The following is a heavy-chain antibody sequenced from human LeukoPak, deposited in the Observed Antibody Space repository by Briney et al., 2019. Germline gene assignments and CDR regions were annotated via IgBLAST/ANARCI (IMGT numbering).Heavy chain of an antibody. D-gene: IGHD3-22*01. V-gene: IGHV1-3*01. Sequence: ASVKVSCKASGYTFTSYAMHWVRQAPGQRLEWMGWTNAGNGNTKYSQKFQGRVTITRDTSASTAYMELSSLRSEDTAVYYCAGKYYYDSSGYSTRSDYWGQGTLVTVSS. CDR3: AGKYYYDSSGYSTRSDY. CDR1: GYTFTSYA. J-gene: IGHJ4*02. CDR2: TNAGNGNT.